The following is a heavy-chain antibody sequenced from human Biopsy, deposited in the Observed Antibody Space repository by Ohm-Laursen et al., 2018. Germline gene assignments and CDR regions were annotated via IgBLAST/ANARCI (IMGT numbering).Heavy chain of an antibody. J-gene: IGHJ6*02. Sequence: SETLSLTCTVSGGSMSDHYWSWLRQTPGKGMEWLGYIYYTGKTTYNHSLESRITISVDTSKNKFYLQLDSMTAADTAVYYCGRVWLWRGYGMDVWGQGTTVTVSS. CDR3: GRVWLWRGYGMDV. CDR2: IYYTGKT. V-gene: IGHV4-59*11. CDR1: GGSMSDHY. D-gene: IGHD6-19*01.